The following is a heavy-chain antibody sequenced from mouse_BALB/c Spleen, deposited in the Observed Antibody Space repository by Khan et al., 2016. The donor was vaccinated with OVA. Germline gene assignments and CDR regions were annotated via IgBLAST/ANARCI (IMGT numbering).Heavy chain of an antibody. CDR1: GYSITSEYA. V-gene: IGHV3-2*02. CDR2: INYSGST. J-gene: IGHJ3*01. CDR3: TRKDYYDYDPFPY. D-gene: IGHD2-4*01. Sequence: DVKLQESGPGLVKPSQSLSLTCTVTGYSITSEYAWNWIRQFPGNKLEWMGYINYSGSTRFNPSLKRRTSITRDTSKNQFFLQLNSVHTEDTATYYCTRKDYYDYDPFPYWGQGTLVTVSA.